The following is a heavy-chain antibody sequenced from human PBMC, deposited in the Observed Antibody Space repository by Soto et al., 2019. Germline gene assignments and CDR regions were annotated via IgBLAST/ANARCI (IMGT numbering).Heavy chain of an antibody. J-gene: IGHJ5*02. V-gene: IGHV4-31*03. CDR3: ARDGGYLNYYGSGSYYYNWFDP. CDR1: GGSISSGGYY. D-gene: IGHD3-10*01. CDR2: IYYSGST. Sequence: QVQLQESGPGLVKPSQTLSLTCTVSGGSISSGGYYWSWIRQHPGKGLEWIGYIYYSGSTYYNPSLKSRVTISVDTSKNQFSLKLSSVTAADTAVYYCARDGGYLNYYGSGSYYYNWFDPWGQGTLVTVSS.